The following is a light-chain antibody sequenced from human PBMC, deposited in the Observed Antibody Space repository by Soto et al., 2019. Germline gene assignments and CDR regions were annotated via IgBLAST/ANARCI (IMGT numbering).Light chain of an antibody. V-gene: IGLV2-14*02. CDR1: SSDVGSYNL. CDR3: SSYASSPTPYV. J-gene: IGLJ1*01. Sequence: QSVLTQPASVSGSPGQSITISCTGTSSDVGSYNLVSWYQQHPGKAPKLMIYEGSKRPSGVSNRFSGSKSGNTASLTISGLQAEDEADYYCSSYASSPTPYVFGTGTKVTVL. CDR2: EGS.